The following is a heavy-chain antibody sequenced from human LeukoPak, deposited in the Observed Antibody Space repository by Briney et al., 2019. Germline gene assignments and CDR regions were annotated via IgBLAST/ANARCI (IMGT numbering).Heavy chain of an antibody. D-gene: IGHD2-2*01. CDR2: IYSGGST. Sequence: PGGSLRLSCAASGFTVSSNYMSWVRQAPGKGLEWVSVIYSGGSTYYADSVKGRFTISRDNSKNTLYLQMNSLRAEDTAVYYCARGSVPAAGYYYYGMDVWGKGTTVTVSS. V-gene: IGHV3-53*01. CDR3: ARGSVPAAGYYYYGMDV. CDR1: GFTVSSNY. J-gene: IGHJ6*04.